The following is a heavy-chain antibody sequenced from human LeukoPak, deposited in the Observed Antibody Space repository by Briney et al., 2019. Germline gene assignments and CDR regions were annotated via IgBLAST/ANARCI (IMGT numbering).Heavy chain of an antibody. CDR3: AKEEVATLDYYYYGMDV. Sequence: GGPRRHSCAASGLTFDDYAMHWVRQPPGRGRDGVSGFSWHSGSIGYAASVQGRFTISRDNAKNSLYLQMNSLRAEDTALYYCAKEEVATLDYYYYGMDVWGQGTTVTVSS. D-gene: IGHD5-12*01. CDR2: FSWHSGSI. J-gene: IGHJ6*02. V-gene: IGHV3-9*01. CDR1: GLTFDDYA.